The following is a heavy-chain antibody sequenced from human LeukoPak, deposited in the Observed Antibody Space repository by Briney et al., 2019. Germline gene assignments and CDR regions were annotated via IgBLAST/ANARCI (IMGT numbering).Heavy chain of an antibody. CDR2: IYYSGST. J-gene: IGHJ5*02. D-gene: IGHD3-16*02. V-gene: IGHV4-59*01. CDR3: ARLETYYDYVWGSYRPGWFDP. CDR1: GGSISSYY. Sequence: SSETLSLTCTVSGGSISSYYWSWIRQPPGKGLEWIGYIYYSGSTNYNPSLKSRVTISVDTSKNQFSLKLSSVTAADTAAYYCARLETYYDYVWGSYRPGWFDPWGQGTLVTVSS.